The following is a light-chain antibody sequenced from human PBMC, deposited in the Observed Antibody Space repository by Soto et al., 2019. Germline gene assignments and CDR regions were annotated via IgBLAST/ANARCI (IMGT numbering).Light chain of an antibody. Sequence: QSVLTQPPSASGSPGQSVTISCTGTSXXVGGYNYVSWYQQHPGKAPKLMIYEVSKRPSGVPDRFSGSKSGNTASLTVSGLQAEDEADYYCSSYAGSNNVVFGGGTKMTVL. CDR1: SXXVGGYNY. V-gene: IGLV2-8*01. CDR3: SSYAGSNNVV. CDR2: EVS. J-gene: IGLJ2*01.